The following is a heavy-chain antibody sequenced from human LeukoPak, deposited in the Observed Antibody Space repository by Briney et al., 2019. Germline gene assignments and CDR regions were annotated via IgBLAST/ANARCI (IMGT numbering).Heavy chain of an antibody. V-gene: IGHV1-69*04. CDR2: IIPILGIA. CDR3: ARGRRWLQALDY. CDR1: GGTFSSYA. D-gene: IGHD5-24*01. Sequence: SVKVSCKASGGTFSSYAISWVGQAPGQGLEWMGRIIPILGIANYAQKFQGRVTITADKSTSTAYMELSSLRSEDTAVYYCARGRRWLQALDYWGQGTLVTVSS. J-gene: IGHJ4*02.